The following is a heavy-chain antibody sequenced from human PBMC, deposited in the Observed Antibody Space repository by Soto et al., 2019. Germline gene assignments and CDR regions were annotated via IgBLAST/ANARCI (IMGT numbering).Heavy chain of an antibody. CDR2: ISSNGGST. CDR3: VKDYYYDSSGHEDGC. J-gene: IGHJ4*02. D-gene: IGHD3-22*01. V-gene: IGHV3-64D*06. CDR1: GFTFSSYA. Sequence: RLSCSASGFTFSSYAMHWVRQAPGKGLEYVSAISSNGGSTYYADSVKGRFTISRDNSKNTLYLQMSSLRAEDTAVYYCVKDYYYDSSGHEDGCWGQGNLVTVSS.